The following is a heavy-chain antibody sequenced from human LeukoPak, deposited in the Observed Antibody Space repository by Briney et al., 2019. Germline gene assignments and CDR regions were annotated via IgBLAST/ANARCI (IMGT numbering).Heavy chain of an antibody. CDR3: ARSLLYDSSV. D-gene: IGHD3-22*01. V-gene: IGHV3-66*01. CDR2: IYSGGST. Sequence: GGSLRLSCAASGFTVSSNYMSWIRQAPGKGLEWVSVIYSGGSTYYADSVKGRFTISRDTSKNTLYLQMNSLRAEDTAVYYWARSLLYDSSVWGQGTLVTVSS. J-gene: IGHJ4*02. CDR1: GFTVSSNY.